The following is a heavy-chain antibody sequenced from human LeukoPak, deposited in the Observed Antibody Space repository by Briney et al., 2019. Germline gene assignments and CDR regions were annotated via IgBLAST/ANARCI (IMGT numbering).Heavy chain of an antibody. CDR3: AKDHYWSIDY. CDR2: IKGDGIST. CDR1: GFYSSSNW. D-gene: IGHD3-3*01. J-gene: IGHJ4*02. Sequence: GGSLRLSCAASGFYSSSNWMHWVRHAPGQGLVWVSRIKGDGISTNYADSVKGRFTISRDIAKNTLYLQMNSLRAEDTGVYYCAKDHYWSIDYWGRGTLVTVSS. V-gene: IGHV3-74*01.